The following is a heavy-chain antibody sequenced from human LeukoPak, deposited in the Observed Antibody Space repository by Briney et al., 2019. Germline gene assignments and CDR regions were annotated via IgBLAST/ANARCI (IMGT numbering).Heavy chain of an antibody. CDR1: GYSFTSYW. V-gene: IGHV5-51*01. CDR3: ARHVVPAAINWFDP. J-gene: IGHJ5*02. CDR2: IYPGDSDA. D-gene: IGHD2-2*02. Sequence: GESLKISCKGSGYSFTSYWIGWVRQMPGKGLEWMGIIYPGDSDARYSPSFQGQVTISADKSISTTYLQWSSLKASDTAMYYCARHVVPAAINWFDPWGQGTLVTVSS.